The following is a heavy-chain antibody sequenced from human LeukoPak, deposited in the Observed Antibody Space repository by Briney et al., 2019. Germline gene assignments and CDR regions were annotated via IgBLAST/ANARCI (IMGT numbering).Heavy chain of an antibody. V-gene: IGHV4-34*01. J-gene: IGHJ4*02. D-gene: IGHD1-1*01. Sequence: SETLSLTCAVYGGSFSGYYWSWIRQPPGKGLEWIGEINHSGSTNYNPSLKSRVTISVDTSKNQFSLKLSSVTAADTAVYYCARGRYNWNYWGQGTLVTVSS. CDR2: INHSGST. CDR1: GGSFSGYY. CDR3: ARGRYNWNY.